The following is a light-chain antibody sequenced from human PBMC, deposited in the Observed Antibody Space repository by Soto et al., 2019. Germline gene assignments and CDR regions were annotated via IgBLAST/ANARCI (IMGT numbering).Light chain of an antibody. J-gene: IGLJ1*01. Sequence: QSVLTQPPSASGSPGQSLTISCTGTSSDVGSYNYVSWFQQRPGKVPQLLIYEVNERPSGVPARFSGSKSGNTASLTVSGLQTEDEADYYCLSYAGNNKYVFGTGTKLTVL. CDR3: LSYAGNNKYV. CDR2: EVN. V-gene: IGLV2-8*01. CDR1: SSDVGSYNY.